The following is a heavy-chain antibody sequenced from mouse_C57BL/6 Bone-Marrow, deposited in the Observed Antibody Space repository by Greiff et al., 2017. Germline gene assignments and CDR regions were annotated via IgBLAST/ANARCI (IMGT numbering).Heavy chain of an antibody. V-gene: IGHV1-22*01. CDR1: GYTFTDYN. CDR3: AITTVVEGGYFDV. Sequence: EVKLMESGPELVKPGASVKMSCKASGYTFTDYNMHWVKQSHGKSLEWIGYINPNNGGTSYNQKFKGKATLTVNKSSSTAYMELRSLTSEDSAVYYCAITTVVEGGYFDVWGTGTTVTVSS. J-gene: IGHJ1*03. CDR2: INPNNGGT. D-gene: IGHD1-1*01.